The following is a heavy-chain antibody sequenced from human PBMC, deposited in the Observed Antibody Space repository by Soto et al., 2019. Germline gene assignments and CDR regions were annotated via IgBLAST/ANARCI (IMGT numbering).Heavy chain of an antibody. CDR2: IYYSGST. D-gene: IGHD3-9*01. CDR1: GGSISSSSYY. CDR3: ATSGQLRYFDWLLVLDY. Sequence: PSETLSLTCTVSGGSISSSSYYWGWIRQPPGKGLEWIGSIYYSGSTYYNPSLKSRVTISVDTSKNQFSLKLSSVTAADTAVYYCATSGQLRYFDWLLVLDYWGQGTLVTVSS. J-gene: IGHJ4*02. V-gene: IGHV4-39*01.